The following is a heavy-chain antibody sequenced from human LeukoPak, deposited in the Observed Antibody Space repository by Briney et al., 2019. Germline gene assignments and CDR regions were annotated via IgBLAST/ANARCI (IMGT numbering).Heavy chain of an antibody. D-gene: IGHD2-2*01. J-gene: IGHJ4*02. Sequence: ASVNVSCKASGNIFTAYSMHWVRQAPGQGLEWMGWINPNSGGTNYAQKFQGRVTMTRDRSISTAYMELSSLRSDDTAVYYCAGSNGYCSSTTCNEFDYWGQGTLVTVSS. CDR2: INPNSGGT. CDR1: GNIFTAYS. CDR3: AGSNGYCSSTTCNEFDY. V-gene: IGHV1-2*02.